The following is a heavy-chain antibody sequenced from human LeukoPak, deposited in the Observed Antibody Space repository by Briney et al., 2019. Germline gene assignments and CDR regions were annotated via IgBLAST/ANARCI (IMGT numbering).Heavy chain of an antibody. V-gene: IGHV3-66*01. Sequence: PGGSLRLSCAASGFTVSSNYMSWVRQAPGKGLEWVSVIYSGGSTYYADSVKGRFTISRDNSKNTLYLQMNSLRAEDTAVYYCARAGRGYSYGYCDYWGQGTLVTVSS. J-gene: IGHJ4*02. CDR2: IYSGGST. CDR3: ARAGRGYSYGYCDY. D-gene: IGHD5-18*01. CDR1: GFTVSSNY.